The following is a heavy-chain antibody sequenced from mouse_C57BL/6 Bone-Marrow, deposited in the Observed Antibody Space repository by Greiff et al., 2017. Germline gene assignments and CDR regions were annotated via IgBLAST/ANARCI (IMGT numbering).Heavy chain of an antibody. Sequence: EVMLVESGEGLVKPGGSLKLSCAASGFTFSSYAMSWVRQTPEKRLEWVAYISSGGDYIYYADTVKGRFTISRDNARNTLYLQMSSLKSEDTAMYYCTRAELWGITPYYFDYWGKGTTLTVSS. CDR2: ISSGGDYI. CDR1: GFTFSSYA. V-gene: IGHV5-9-1*02. J-gene: IGHJ2*01. CDR3: TRAELWGITPYYFDY. D-gene: IGHD1-1*01.